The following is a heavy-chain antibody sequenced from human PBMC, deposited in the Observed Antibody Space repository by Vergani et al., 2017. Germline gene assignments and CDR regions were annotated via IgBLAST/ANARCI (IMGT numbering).Heavy chain of an antibody. D-gene: IGHD3-9*01. V-gene: IGHV1-69*13. CDR1: GYTLTELS. CDR3: ARGQYYDILTGYLV. J-gene: IGHJ4*02. Sequence: QVQLVQSGAEVKKPGASVKVSCKVSGYTLTELSMHWVRQAPGKGLEWMGGIIPIFGTANYAQKFQGRVTITADESTSTAYMELSSLRSEDTAVYYCARGQYYDILTGYLVWGQGTLVTVSS. CDR2: IIPIFGTA.